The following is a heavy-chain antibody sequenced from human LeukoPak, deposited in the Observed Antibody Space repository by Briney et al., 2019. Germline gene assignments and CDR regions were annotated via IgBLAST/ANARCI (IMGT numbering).Heavy chain of an antibody. D-gene: IGHD3-16*01. Sequence: SETLSLTCTVSGGSISGHYWSWIRQSPGKGLEWIGYIRYTGATNYNPYLQGRITISVDMPKNQFSLRLNSVTAADTAVYYCARLHALGAEEFDPWGQGTLVTVSS. CDR2: IRYTGAT. V-gene: IGHV4-59*11. J-gene: IGHJ5*02. CDR3: ARLHALGAEEFDP. CDR1: GGSISGHY.